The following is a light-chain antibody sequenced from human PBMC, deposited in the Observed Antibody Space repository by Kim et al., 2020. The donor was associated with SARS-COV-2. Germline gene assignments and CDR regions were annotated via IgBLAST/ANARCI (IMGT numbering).Light chain of an antibody. CDR1: QSVSTRS. CDR2: GAS. J-gene: IGKJ2*01. Sequence: DTVLTQSPDTLSLSPGQKVTLSCRASQSVSTRSLAWYQQKPGQAPRLLIYGASTRAADIPDRCSGSGYGTDFTLTISRLEPEDFAVYYCQQYGRSPPYSFGQGTKLEI. V-gene: IGKV3-20*01. CDR3: QQYGRSPPYS.